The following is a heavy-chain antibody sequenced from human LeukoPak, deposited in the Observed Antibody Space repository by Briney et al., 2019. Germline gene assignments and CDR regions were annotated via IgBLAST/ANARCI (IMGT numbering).Heavy chain of an antibody. D-gene: IGHD2/OR15-2a*01. CDR3: AKDVSALSHYYGMDV. Sequence: GGSLRLSCAASGFTFSSYGMHWVRQAPGKGLDWVAVISYDGSNKYYADSVKGRFTISRDNSKNTLYLQMNSLRAEDTAVYYCAKDVSALSHYYGMDVWGQGTTVTVSS. J-gene: IGHJ6*02. CDR1: GFTFSSYG. V-gene: IGHV3-30*18. CDR2: ISYDGSNK.